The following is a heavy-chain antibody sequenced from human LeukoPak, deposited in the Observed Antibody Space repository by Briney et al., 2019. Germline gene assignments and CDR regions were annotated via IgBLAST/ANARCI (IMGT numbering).Heavy chain of an antibody. Sequence: ASVKVSCKASGYTFTSYGISWVRQAPGQGLEWMGWINTNTGNPTYAQGFTGRFVFSLDTSVSTTYLQISSLKAEDTAVYYCARENFDSSGYHYYFDSWGQGTLVTVSS. CDR3: ARENFDSSGYHYYFDS. CDR2: INTNTGNP. CDR1: GYTFTSYG. D-gene: IGHD3-22*01. V-gene: IGHV7-4-1*02. J-gene: IGHJ4*02.